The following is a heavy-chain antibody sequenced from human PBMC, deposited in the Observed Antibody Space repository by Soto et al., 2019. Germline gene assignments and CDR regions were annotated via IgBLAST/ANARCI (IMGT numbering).Heavy chain of an antibody. V-gene: IGHV1-18*01. J-gene: IGHJ6*02. CDR2: ISAYNGNA. Sequence: ASVKVSCKASGYTFTSYGISWVRQAPGQGLEWMGWISAYNGNANYAQKLQGRATITADKSTSTAYMELSSLRSEDTAVYYCARGGDSYVNGMDDWGQGTMVTVSS. CDR3: ARGGDSYVNGMDD. D-gene: IGHD5-18*01. CDR1: GYTFTSYG.